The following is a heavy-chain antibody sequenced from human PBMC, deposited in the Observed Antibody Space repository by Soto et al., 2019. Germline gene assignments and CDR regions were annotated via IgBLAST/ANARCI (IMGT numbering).Heavy chain of an antibody. CDR2: ISSSGSSI. CDR1: GFTFSNAW. J-gene: IGHJ4*02. D-gene: IGHD6-19*01. Sequence: EVQLVESGGGLVKPGGSLRLSCAASGFTFSNAWMSWVRQAPGKGLEWVSYISSSGSSIYYADSVKGRFTISRDNAKNSLYLQMSSLRAEDTAVYYCARGGSSGYYFFDYWGQGTLVTVSS. CDR3: ARGGSSGYYFFDY. V-gene: IGHV3-48*04.